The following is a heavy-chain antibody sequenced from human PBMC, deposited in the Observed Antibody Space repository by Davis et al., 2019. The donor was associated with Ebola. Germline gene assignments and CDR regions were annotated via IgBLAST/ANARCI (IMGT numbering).Heavy chain of an antibody. V-gene: IGHV4-34*01. J-gene: IGHJ6*02. CDR3: ARRRITIFGVVIGTGIRGGMDV. Sequence: MPGGSLRLSCAVYGGSFSGYYWSWIRQPPGKGLEWSGEINHSGSTNYNPSLKSRVTISVDTSKNQFSLKLSSVTAADTAVYYCARRRITIFGVVIGTGIRGGMDVWGQGTTVTVSS. CDR1: GGSFSGYY. D-gene: IGHD3-3*01. CDR2: INHSGST.